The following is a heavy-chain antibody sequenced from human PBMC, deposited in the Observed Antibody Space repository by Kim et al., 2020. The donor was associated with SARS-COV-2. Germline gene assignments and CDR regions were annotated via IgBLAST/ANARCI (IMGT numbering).Heavy chain of an antibody. J-gene: IGHJ6*02. D-gene: IGHD7-27*01. V-gene: IGHV4-31*03. CDR1: GGSISSGGYY. CDR3: ARDTAGDRYYYYGMDV. CDR2: IYYSGST. Sequence: SETLSLTCTVSGGSISSGGYYWSWIRQHPGKGLEWIGYIYYSGSTYYNPSLKSRVTISVDTSKNQFSLKLSCVTAADTAVYYCARDTAGDRYYYYGMDVWGQGTTVTVSS.